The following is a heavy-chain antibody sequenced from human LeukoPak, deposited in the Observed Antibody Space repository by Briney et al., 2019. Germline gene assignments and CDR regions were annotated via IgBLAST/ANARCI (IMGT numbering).Heavy chain of an antibody. V-gene: IGHV3-30*02. CDR2: IRYDGSNK. CDR1: GLTFSSYG. Sequence: GGSLRLSCAASGLTFSSYGMHWVRQAPGKGLEWVAFIRYDGSNKYYADSVKGRFTISRDNSKNTLYLQMNSLRAEDTAVYYCVAYYYGSGSRFDYWGQGTLVTVSS. D-gene: IGHD3-10*01. J-gene: IGHJ4*02. CDR3: VAYYYGSGSRFDY.